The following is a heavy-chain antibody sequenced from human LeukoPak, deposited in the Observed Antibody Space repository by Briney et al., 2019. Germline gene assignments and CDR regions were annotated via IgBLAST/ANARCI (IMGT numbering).Heavy chain of an antibody. CDR3: ARGLYGDYVFDY. V-gene: IGHV4-39*01. D-gene: IGHD4-17*01. CDR2: IYNSGTT. Sequence: SETLSLTCTVSGDSISSTSYYWDWIRQPPGKGLEWIGSIYNSGTTYYNPSLKSRVTISVDTSKNQFSLKLSSVTAADTAVYYCARGLYGDYVFDYWGQGTLVTVSS. CDR1: GDSISSTSYY. J-gene: IGHJ4*02.